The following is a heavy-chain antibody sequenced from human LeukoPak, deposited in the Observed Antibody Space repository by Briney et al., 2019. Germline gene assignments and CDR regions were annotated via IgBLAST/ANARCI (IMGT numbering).Heavy chain of an antibody. Sequence: GGSLRLSCAASGFTVSSNYMSWVRQAPGKGLEGVSVIYSGGSTYYADSVKGRFTISRDNSKNTLYLQMNSLRAEDTAVYYCAREGEEQQRRDYYFDYWGQGTLVTVSS. J-gene: IGHJ4*02. D-gene: IGHD3-16*01. CDR1: GFTVSSNY. V-gene: IGHV3-66*02. CDR3: AREGEEQQRRDYYFDY. CDR2: IYSGGST.